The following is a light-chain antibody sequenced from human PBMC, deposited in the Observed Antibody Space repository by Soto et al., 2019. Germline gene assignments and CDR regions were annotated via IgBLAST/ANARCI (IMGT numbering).Light chain of an antibody. CDR3: HQYYTWPRT. Sequence: EIVMTQSPVTLSVSPGERATLSCRASQTVTTDLAWYQQKPGQAPRLVIHGASTRATDFPARFSGSGSGTEFTLTISSLQSEDIAVYYCHQYYTWPRTFGQGTRWIS. J-gene: IGKJ1*01. CDR2: GAS. CDR1: QTVTTD. V-gene: IGKV3-15*01.